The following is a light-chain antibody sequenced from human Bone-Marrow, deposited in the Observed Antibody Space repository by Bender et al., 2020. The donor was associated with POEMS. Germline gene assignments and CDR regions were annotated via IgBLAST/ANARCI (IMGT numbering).Light chain of an antibody. Sequence: QSALTQPVSVSGSPGQSTTISCTVTISDVGAYNYVSWYQLHPGNAPKLMIYDVSKRPSGFPDRFSGFKSGNTASLTISWLQVEDEADYYCCSYSYSGTFFYVFGAGTKVTVL. J-gene: IGLJ1*01. CDR1: ISDVGAYNY. V-gene: IGLV2-14*03. CDR2: DVS. CDR3: CSYSYSGTFFYV.